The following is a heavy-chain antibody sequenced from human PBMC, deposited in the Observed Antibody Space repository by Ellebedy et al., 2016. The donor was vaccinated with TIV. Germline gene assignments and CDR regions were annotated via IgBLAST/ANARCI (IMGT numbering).Heavy chain of an antibody. D-gene: IGHD4-17*01. J-gene: IGHJ5*02. CDR2: IYQDGSQI. V-gene: IGHV3-7*01. CDR3: ARRGSYGDYAVQVNSWFDL. CDR1: GFSFRSYW. Sequence: PGGSLRLSCAASGFSFRSYWMTWVRQAPGKGLEWVANIYQDGSQIYYADSVKGRFTVSRDNAKNSLYLQMNSLRAEDTAIYFCARRGSYGDYAVQVNSWFDLWGQGTLVTVSS.